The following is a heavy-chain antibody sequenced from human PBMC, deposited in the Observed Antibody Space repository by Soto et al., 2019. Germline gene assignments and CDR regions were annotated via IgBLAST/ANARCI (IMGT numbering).Heavy chain of an antibody. V-gene: IGHV1-8*01. CDR2: INPSSGNT. D-gene: IGHD2-21*01. CDR3: AREGSLFSGVIVFYGMDV. Sequence: QVQLVQSGAEVKKPGASVKVSCKASGYSFTSHDINWVRQAPGQGLEWMGWINPSSGNTEYAQRFLGRLTMTTVTATSTAYMELSGLKSEDTAISYCAREGSLFSGVIVFYGMDVWGQGTTVTVPS. J-gene: IGHJ6*02. CDR1: GYSFTSHD.